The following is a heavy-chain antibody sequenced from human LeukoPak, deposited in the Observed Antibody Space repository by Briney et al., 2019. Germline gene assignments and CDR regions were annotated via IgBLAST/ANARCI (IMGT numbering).Heavy chain of an antibody. V-gene: IGHV7-4-1*02. Sequence: ASVKVSCKASGYTFTGYYMHWVRQAPGQGLEWMGWINTNTGNPTYAQGFTGRFVFSLDTSVSTAYLQISSLKAEDTAVYYCVGRDRDAFDIWGQGTMVTVSS. CDR1: GYTFTGYY. J-gene: IGHJ3*02. CDR3: VGRDRDAFDI. CDR2: INTNTGNP.